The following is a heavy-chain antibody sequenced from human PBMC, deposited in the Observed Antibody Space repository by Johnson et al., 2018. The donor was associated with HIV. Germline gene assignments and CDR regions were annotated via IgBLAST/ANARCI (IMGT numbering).Heavy chain of an antibody. J-gene: IGHJ3*02. CDR2: ISSSGSTI. V-gene: IGHV3-11*01. CDR1: GFTFSDYY. D-gene: IGHD1-7*01. Sequence: QVQLVESGGGVVQPGRSLRLSCAASGFTFSDYYMSWIRQAPGKGLEWVSYISSSGSTIYYADSVKGRFTISRDNAKNSLYLQMNSLRAEDTGVYYCAARAFRTRAEDDAFDIWGQGTMVTVSS. CDR3: AARAFRTRAEDDAFDI.